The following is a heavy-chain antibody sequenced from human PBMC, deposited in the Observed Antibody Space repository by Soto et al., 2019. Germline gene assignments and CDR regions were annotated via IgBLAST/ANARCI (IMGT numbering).Heavy chain of an antibody. CDR3: AKANATGGGAFEL. J-gene: IGHJ3*01. CDR2: ILVADST. D-gene: IGHD2-8*02. Sequence: PGGSLRLSGAASGFICSSYYMSWVRQAPGKGLEWVSTILVADSTHYEDSVKGRFTISRDRSKNTVYLQMNSLTAGDTAVYYCAKANATGGGAFELCGQGKMRTVS. V-gene: IGHV3-23*01. CDR1: GFICSSYY.